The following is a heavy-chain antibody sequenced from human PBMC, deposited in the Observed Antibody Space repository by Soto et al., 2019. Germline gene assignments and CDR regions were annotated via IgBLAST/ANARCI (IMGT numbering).Heavy chain of an antibody. CDR2: IYYSGST. V-gene: IGHV4-31*03. D-gene: IGHD2-21*02. CDR3: ARVCGGDCHHGMDV. CDR1: GGSISSGGYY. J-gene: IGHJ6*02. Sequence: QVQLQESGPGLVKPSQTLSLTCTVSGGSISSGGYYWSWIRQHPGKGLEWIGYIYYSGSTYYNPTLXXXVXXSVDTSKNQFSLRLSSVTAADTAVYSCARVCGGDCHHGMDVWGQGTTVTVSS.